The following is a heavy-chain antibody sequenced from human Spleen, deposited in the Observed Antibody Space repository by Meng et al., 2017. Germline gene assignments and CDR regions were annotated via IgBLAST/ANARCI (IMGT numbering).Heavy chain of an antibody. CDR1: GYTFTSYG. J-gene: IGHJ4*02. D-gene: IGHD3-22*01. CDR2: ISAYNGNT. CDR3: ARVIFGNYYDSSGYYDY. V-gene: IGHV1-18*01. Sequence: ASVKVSCKASGYTFTSYGISWVRQAPGQGLEWMGWISAYNGNTNYAQKLQGRVTMTTDTSTSTAYMELRRLRSDDTAVYYCARVIFGNYYDSSGYYDYWGQGTLVTVSS.